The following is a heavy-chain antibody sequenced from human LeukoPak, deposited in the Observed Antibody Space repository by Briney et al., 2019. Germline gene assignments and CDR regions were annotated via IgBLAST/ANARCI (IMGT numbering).Heavy chain of an antibody. D-gene: IGHD4-17*01. CDR2: INHSGST. Sequence: SVTLSLTCAVYGGSFSGYYWSWIRQPPGKGLEWIGEINHSGSTNYNPSLKSRVTISVDTSKNQFSLKLSSVTAADTAVYYCARDGHYGDYSDYWGQGTLVTVSS. J-gene: IGHJ4*02. CDR1: GGSFSGYY. V-gene: IGHV4-34*01. CDR3: ARDGHYGDYSDY.